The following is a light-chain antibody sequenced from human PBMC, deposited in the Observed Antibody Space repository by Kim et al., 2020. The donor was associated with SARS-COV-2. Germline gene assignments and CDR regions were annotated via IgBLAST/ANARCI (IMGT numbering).Light chain of an antibody. CDR2: GAF. CDR3: QQYNDWPLT. V-gene: IGKV3-15*01. J-gene: IGKJ4*01. CDR1: QSVNSN. Sequence: PGESVTLSCRASQSVNSNLAWYQQRPGQAPRFLISGAFTRATGVPARFSGGGSGTEFTLTINSLQSEDFAIYYCQQYNDWPLTFGGGTKVDI.